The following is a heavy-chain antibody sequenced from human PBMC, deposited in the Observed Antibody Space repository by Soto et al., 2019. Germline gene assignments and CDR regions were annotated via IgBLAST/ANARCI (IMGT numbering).Heavy chain of an antibody. J-gene: IGHJ4*02. V-gene: IGHV3-15*07. Sequence: GGSLRLSCAASGFTFSNAWMNWVRQAPGKGLEWVGRIKSKTDGGTTDYAEPGKSRFTISRDDSKNTLYLQMNSLKTEDTAVYYCTTDPPTYDFWSGYLGYWGQGTLVTVSS. D-gene: IGHD3-3*01. CDR1: GFTFSNAW. CDR2: IKSKTDGGTT. CDR3: TTDPPTYDFWSGYLGY.